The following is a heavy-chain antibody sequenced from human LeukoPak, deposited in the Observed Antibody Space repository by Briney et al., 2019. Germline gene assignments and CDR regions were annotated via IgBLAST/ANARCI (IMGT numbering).Heavy chain of an antibody. CDR2: INPGGNEI. CDR3: MCWGTDNH. Sequence: GGSLRLSCTFSGLTFRSYWMYWVRQPPGKGVEWVANINPGGNEIRSVDSVKGRSIISRDNAKNSLDLQMSSLRVEDTAVYYCMCWGTDNHWGQGILVTVSS. D-gene: IGHD7-27*01. CDR1: GLTFRSYW. J-gene: IGHJ4*02. V-gene: IGHV3-7*01.